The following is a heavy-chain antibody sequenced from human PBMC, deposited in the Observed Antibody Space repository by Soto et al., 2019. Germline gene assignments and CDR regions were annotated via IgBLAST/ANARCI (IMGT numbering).Heavy chain of an antibody. CDR1: GGSISSYY. CDR3: ARISIDYFDY. CDR2: IYYSGST. Sequence: SETLSLTCTVSGGSISSYYWSWIRQPPGKGLEWIGYIYYSGSTNYNPSLKSRVTISVDTSKNQFSLKLSSVTAADTAVYYCARISIDYFDYWGQGTLVTVSS. V-gene: IGHV4-59*01. J-gene: IGHJ4*02. D-gene: IGHD3-16*02.